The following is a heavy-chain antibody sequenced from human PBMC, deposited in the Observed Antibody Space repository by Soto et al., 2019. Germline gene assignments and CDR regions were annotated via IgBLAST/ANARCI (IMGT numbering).Heavy chain of an antibody. CDR3: ARRRSVGSRTIFAS. CDR2: INEDGSDK. Sequence: EVQLVESGGGLVQPGGSLRLSCAASGFTFSSYWMNWVRQAPGKGLEWVTNINEDGSDKYYVDSVKGRFTISRDNAKNSPYLQMDSLRAEDTAVYYCARRRSVGSRTIFASWGQGTLVTVSS. D-gene: IGHD2-15*01. CDR1: GFTFSSYW. V-gene: IGHV3-7*01. J-gene: IGHJ4*02.